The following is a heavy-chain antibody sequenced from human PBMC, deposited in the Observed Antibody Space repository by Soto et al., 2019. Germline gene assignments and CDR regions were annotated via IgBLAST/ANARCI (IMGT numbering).Heavy chain of an antibody. CDR3: ARGHYRVLEF. Sequence: SETLSLTCTVSGGSISSYYWSWIRQPPGKGLEWIGYFFYSGSTNYNPSLKSRVTISVDTSKNQFSLKLNSVTAADTAMYYCARGHYRVLEFWGQGTLVTVSS. J-gene: IGHJ4*02. CDR2: FFYSGST. V-gene: IGHV4-59*01. D-gene: IGHD4-4*01. CDR1: GGSISSYY.